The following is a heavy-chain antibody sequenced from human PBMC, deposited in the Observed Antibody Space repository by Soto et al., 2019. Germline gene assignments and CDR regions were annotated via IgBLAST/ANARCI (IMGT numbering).Heavy chain of an antibody. D-gene: IGHD1-26*01. CDR3: ARDDEGGSDCDLGY. J-gene: IGHJ4*02. Sequence: QVQLVESGGGVVQPGRSLRLSCAVSGFTLSSHAMHWVRQAPGKGLEWVALILSDGSNKYYGDSVKGRFTTSRDNSKNTMYLQMNSLSVEDTAVYYCARDDEGGSDCDLGYWGQGALVTVSS. V-gene: IGHV3-30-3*01. CDR1: GFTLSSHA. CDR2: ILSDGSNK.